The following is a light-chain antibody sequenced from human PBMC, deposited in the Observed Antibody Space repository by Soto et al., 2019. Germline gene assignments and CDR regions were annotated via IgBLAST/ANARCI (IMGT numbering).Light chain of an antibody. CDR3: SSYSSTTSYV. Sequence: QSVLTQPASVSVSPGQSITISCTGTTSDIGGYNFVSWYQQEPGKAPKLMIYDVSNRPSGVSDRFSGSKSGSTASLTISGLQAEDEADYYCSSYSSTTSYVFGAGTKVTVL. V-gene: IGLV2-14*01. CDR2: DVS. J-gene: IGLJ1*01. CDR1: TSDIGGYNF.